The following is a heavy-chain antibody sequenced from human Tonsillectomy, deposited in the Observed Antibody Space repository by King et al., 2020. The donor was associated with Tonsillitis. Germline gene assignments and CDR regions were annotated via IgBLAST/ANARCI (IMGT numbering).Heavy chain of an antibody. Sequence: QLQESGPGLVKPSETLSLTCTVSGGSINSSSYYWGWVLQAPGKGLEWIVSVSYSGSTYYNPSLKSRVTISVDTSKNQFSLRLSSVTAADPAVYYCAKIKIRGTYLYYWGQGTLVTVSS. CDR3: AKIKIRGTYLYY. CDR1: GGSINSSSYY. D-gene: IGHD1-26*01. CDR2: VSYSGST. J-gene: IGHJ4*02. V-gene: IGHV4-39*01.